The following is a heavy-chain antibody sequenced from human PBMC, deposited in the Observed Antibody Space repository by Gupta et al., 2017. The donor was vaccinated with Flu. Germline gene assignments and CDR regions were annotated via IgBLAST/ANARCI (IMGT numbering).Heavy chain of an antibody. J-gene: IGHJ6*03. CDR3: ARVSYKYGPGGYYYYYMDV. V-gene: IGHV3-48*03. CDR2: ISSSGSTI. Sequence: EVQLVESGGGLVQPGGSLRLSCAASGFTFSSYEMNWVRQAPGKGLEWVSYISSSGSTIYYADSVKGRFTISRDNAKNSLYLQMNSLRAEDTAVYYCARVSYKYGPGGYYYYYMDVWGKGTTVTVSS. D-gene: IGHD5-18*01. CDR1: GFTFSSYE.